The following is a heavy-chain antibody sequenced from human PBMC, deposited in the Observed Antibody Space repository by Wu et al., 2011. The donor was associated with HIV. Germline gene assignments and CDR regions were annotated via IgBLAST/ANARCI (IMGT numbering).Heavy chain of an antibody. CDR2: IVPIFGAV. V-gene: IGHV1-69*05. CDR3: ARAPGYYYMDV. CDR1: GGNFDIYA. D-gene: IGHD1-14*01. Sequence: VQSGAEMRKPGSSVKVSCKASGGNFDIYAINWVRQAPGQGLEWMGGIVPIFGAVDFAQKFQGRVTMTRNTSISTAYMELSSLRSEDTAVYYCARAPGYYYMDVWGKGTTVTVSS. J-gene: IGHJ6*03.